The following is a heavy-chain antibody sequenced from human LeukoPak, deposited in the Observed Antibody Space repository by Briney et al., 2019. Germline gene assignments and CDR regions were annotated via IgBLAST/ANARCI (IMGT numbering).Heavy chain of an antibody. CDR2: MSPNSGNT. Sequence: ASVKVSCKASGYTFTTYDINWVRQATGQGLEWMGWMSPNSGNTGFAQKFQGRVTMTRNTSISTAYMELCSLRSEDTAVYYCARGRGAKDWGSGDYWGQGTLVTVSS. V-gene: IGHV1-8*01. J-gene: IGHJ4*02. CDR3: ARGRGAKDWGSGDY. D-gene: IGHD7-27*01. CDR1: GYTFTTYD.